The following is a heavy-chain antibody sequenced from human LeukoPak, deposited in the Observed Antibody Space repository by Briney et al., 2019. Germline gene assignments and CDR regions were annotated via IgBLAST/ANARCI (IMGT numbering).Heavy chain of an antibody. CDR2: ISSSSSYI. Sequence: TGGSLRLSCAASGFTFSSYSMNWVRQAPGKGLEWVSSISSSSSYIYYADSVKGRFTISRDNSKNTLYLQMNSLRAEDTAVYYCVRGNDYGDNFDYWGQGTLVTVSS. D-gene: IGHD4-17*01. J-gene: IGHJ4*02. CDR1: GFTFSSYS. CDR3: VRGNDYGDNFDY. V-gene: IGHV3-21*01.